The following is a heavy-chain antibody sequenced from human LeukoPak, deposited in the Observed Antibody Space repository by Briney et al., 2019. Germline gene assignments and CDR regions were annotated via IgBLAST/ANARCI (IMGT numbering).Heavy chain of an antibody. CDR1: GFTFSNYW. CDR2: IKQDESEK. Sequence: TGGSLRLSCAVSGFTFSNYWMGWVRQVPGKGLEWVAHIKQDESEKYYVDSVKGRFTISRDNAKKSLYLQMNSLRAEDTAVYYCVRDKVVESNTASLFGYWGQGTLITVSS. V-gene: IGHV3-7*01. J-gene: IGHJ4*02. CDR3: VRDKVVESNTASLFGY. D-gene: IGHD3-22*01.